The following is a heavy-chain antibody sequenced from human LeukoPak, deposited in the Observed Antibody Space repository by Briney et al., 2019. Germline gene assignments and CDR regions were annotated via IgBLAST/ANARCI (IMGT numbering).Heavy chain of an antibody. D-gene: IGHD3-16*01. Sequence: GGSLRLSCAASGFTFSRYWMSWVRQAPGKGLEWVANIKQDGSEKYYVDSVKGRFTISRDNAKNSLYLQMNSLRAEDTAVYYCARQHWGPDAFDIWGQGTMVTVSS. CDR2: IKQDGSEK. CDR3: ARQHWGPDAFDI. J-gene: IGHJ3*02. V-gene: IGHV3-7*01. CDR1: GFTFSRYW.